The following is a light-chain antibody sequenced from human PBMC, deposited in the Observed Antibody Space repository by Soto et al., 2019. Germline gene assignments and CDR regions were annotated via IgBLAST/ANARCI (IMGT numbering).Light chain of an antibody. CDR2: GTS. V-gene: IGKV3-20*01. Sequence: VLSQSPGRLSLSPGETATLSCRASQSVPSTYFAWYQQKSGQPPRLLISGTSNRATGIPDRFSGSGSGRDFTLTISRLEPEDFAIYYCQRYNNWQLTFGGGTK. CDR3: QRYNNWQLT. J-gene: IGKJ4*01. CDR1: QSVPSTY.